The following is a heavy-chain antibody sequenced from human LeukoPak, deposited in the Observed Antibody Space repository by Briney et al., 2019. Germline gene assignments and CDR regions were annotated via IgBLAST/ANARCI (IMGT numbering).Heavy chain of an antibody. CDR2: IRQDGGDK. J-gene: IGHJ4*02. D-gene: IGHD4-17*01. CDR1: GFTFSSYW. CDR3: ARDQSTVTNGCSDY. Sequence: GGSLRLSCAASGFTFSSYWMSWVRQAPGKGLEWVANIRQDGGDKNYVDSVKGRFTISRDNAKNSLFLQMNSLGAEDTAVYYCARDQSTVTNGCSDYWGQGTLVPVSS. V-gene: IGHV3-7*01.